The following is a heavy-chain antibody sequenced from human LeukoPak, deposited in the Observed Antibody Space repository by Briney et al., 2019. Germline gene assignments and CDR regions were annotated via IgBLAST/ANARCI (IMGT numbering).Heavy chain of an antibody. J-gene: IGHJ4*02. CDR3: VGEEYGTGSYYKSSQ. CDR2: VYYTGSYTGTT. Sequence: SETLSLTCRVSDGSIRSDSFYWGWIRQPPGKGLEWLGSVYYTGSYTGTTYHNPSLESRVTVSVDTSKNLYSLRLTSVTAADTAVYYCVGEEYGTGSYYKSSQWGQGTLVTVSS. V-gene: IGHV4-39*01. D-gene: IGHD3-10*01. CDR1: DGSIRSDSFY.